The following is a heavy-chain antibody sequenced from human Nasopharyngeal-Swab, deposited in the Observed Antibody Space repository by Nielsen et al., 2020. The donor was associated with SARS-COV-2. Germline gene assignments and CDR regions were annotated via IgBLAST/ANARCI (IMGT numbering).Heavy chain of an antibody. J-gene: IGHJ4*02. V-gene: IGHV3-7*01. CDR2: IKQDGSEK. D-gene: IGHD4-23*01. CDR1: GFTFSSYA. CDR3: AREGRWRSLLDY. Sequence: GESLKISCAASGFTFSSYAMSWVRQAPGKGLEWVANIKQDGSEKYYVDSVKGRFTISRDNAKNSLYLQMNSLRAEDTAVYYCAREGRWRSLLDYWGQGTLVTVSS.